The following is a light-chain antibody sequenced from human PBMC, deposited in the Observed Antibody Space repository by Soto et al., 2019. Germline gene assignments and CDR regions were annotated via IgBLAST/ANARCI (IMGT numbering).Light chain of an antibody. CDR3: QQYGTSEII. J-gene: IGKJ5*01. V-gene: IGKV3-20*01. Sequence: EIVMTQSPATLSVSPGERATLSCRASQSVSNYLAWYQQKHGXXXXXLXXXXSTRATGIHDRFSGGGSGTDFTLTISRLEPEDFAVFFCQQYGTSEIIFGQETRREIK. CDR1: QSVSNY. CDR2: XXS.